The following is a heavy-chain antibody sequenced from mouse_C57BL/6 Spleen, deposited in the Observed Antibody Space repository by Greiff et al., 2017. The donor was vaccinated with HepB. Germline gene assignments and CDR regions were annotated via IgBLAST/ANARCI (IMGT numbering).Heavy chain of an antibody. J-gene: IGHJ1*03. CDR3: ARYDYYGSSYGYWYFDV. CDR1: GFTFSSYA. Sequence: EVKLQESGGGLVKPGGSLKLSCAASGFTFSSYAMSWVRQTPEKRLEWVATISDGGSYTYYPDNVKGRFTISRDNAKNNLYLQMSHLKSEDTAMYYCARYDYYGSSYGYWYFDVWGTGTTVTVSS. V-gene: IGHV5-4*03. D-gene: IGHD1-1*01. CDR2: ISDGGSYT.